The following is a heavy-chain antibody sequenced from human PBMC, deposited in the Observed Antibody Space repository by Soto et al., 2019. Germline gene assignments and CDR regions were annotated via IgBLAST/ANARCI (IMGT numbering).Heavy chain of an antibody. CDR3: ARRIVVVPASIDYYGMDV. D-gene: IGHD2-2*01. CDR2: IIPIFGTA. CDR1: GGTFSRYA. J-gene: IGHJ6*02. V-gene: IGHV1-69*01. Sequence: QVQLVQSGAEVKKPGSSVKVSCKTSGGTFSRYAISWVRLAPGQGLECMGGIIPIFGTANYAQKFQGRVTITADESTSTAYMELSSLRSEDTAVYYCARRIVVVPASIDYYGMDVWGQGTTVTVSS.